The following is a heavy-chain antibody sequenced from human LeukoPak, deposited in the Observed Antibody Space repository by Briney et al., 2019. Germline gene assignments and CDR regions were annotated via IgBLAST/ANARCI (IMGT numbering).Heavy chain of an antibody. CDR2: IYSGGST. CDR3: ARDPVVAARLTRSYYYGMDV. Sequence: QAGGSLRLSCAASGFTVSSNYMSWVRQAPGKGLEWVSVIYSGGSTYYADSGKGRFTISRDNSKNTLYLQMNSLRAEDTAVYYCARDPVVAARLTRSYYYGMDVWGQGTTVTVSS. D-gene: IGHD2-15*01. V-gene: IGHV3-53*01. J-gene: IGHJ6*02. CDR1: GFTVSSNY.